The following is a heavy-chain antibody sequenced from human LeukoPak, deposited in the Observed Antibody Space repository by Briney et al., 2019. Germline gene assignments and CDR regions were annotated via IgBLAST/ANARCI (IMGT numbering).Heavy chain of an antibody. J-gene: IGHJ4*02. D-gene: IGHD5-24*01. V-gene: IGHV3-7*01. Sequence: GGSLRLSCAASGFTFDDYGMNWVRQAPGKGLEWVANIKQDGSEQYYVDSVKGRFTISRDNAKNSLYLQMDSLRAEDTAVYYCARDGGGYNLWGQGTLVTVSS. CDR1: GFTFDDYG. CDR3: ARDGGGYNL. CDR2: IKQDGSEQ.